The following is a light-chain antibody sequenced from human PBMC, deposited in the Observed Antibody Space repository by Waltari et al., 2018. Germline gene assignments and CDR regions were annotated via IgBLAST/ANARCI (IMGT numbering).Light chain of an antibody. J-gene: IGKJ2*01. CDR1: QSVLYSSNNKNY. Sequence: DIVMTQSPDSLAVSLGERATINCKSSQSVLYSSNNKNYLAWYQQKPGQPPKVLIYWASFRESGVPDRVSGSGSETDFTLTISSLQPDDFATYYCQQYNSYSPLFGQGTKLEIK. CDR2: WAS. V-gene: IGKV4-1*01. CDR3: QQYNSYSPL.